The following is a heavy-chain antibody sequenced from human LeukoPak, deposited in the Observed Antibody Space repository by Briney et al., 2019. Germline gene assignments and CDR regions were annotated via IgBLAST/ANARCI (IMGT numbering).Heavy chain of an antibody. CDR1: GGSISSGGYY. J-gene: IGHJ4*02. V-gene: IGHV4-30-2*01. D-gene: IGHD5-18*01. Sequence: SETLSLTCTVSGGSISSGGYYWSWIRQPPGKGLEWIGYMYDSGSTYYNPSLKSRVTISVDRSRDQFSLKLSSVTAADTAVYYCARGPRATAMAFDYWGQGTLVTVSS. CDR3: ARGPRATAMAFDY. CDR2: MYDSGST.